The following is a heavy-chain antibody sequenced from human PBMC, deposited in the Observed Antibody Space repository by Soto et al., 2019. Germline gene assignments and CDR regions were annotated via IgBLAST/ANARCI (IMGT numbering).Heavy chain of an antibody. CDR3: AGWGGSSGGYDAFDI. CDR2: ISSSSSYI. Sequence: EVQLVESGGGLVKPGGSLRLFCAASGFTFSSYTINWVRQAPGKGLEWVSSISSSSSYIYFADSVKGRFTISRDNAKNSLYLQMNSLRAEDTAVYYCAGWGGSSGGYDAFDIWGQGTMVTVSS. D-gene: IGHD6-19*01. J-gene: IGHJ3*02. CDR1: GFTFSSYT. V-gene: IGHV3-21*06.